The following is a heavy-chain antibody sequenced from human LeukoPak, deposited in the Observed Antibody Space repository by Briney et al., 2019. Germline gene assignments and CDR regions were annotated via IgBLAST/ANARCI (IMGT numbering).Heavy chain of an antibody. CDR3: ARIPHPDYADAQ. J-gene: IGHJ4*02. CDR2: ISSSGGTM. D-gene: IGHD4-17*01. V-gene: IGHV3-48*03. Sequence: GGSLRLSCEASGFTVSIFEINWVRQAPGKGLEWVSYISSSGGTMDYADSVKGRFTVSRDNGKKLVHLQLNSLRAEDTAVYFCARIPHPDYADAQWGQGTLVIVSS. CDR1: GFTVSIFE.